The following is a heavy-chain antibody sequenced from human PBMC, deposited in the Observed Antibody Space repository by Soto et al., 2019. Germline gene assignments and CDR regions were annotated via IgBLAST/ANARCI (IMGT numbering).Heavy chain of an antibody. CDR3: ARRSSGWYFDY. CDR1: GFTFSSYA. Sequence: EVQLLESGGGLVQPGGSLRLSCAASGFTFSSYAMSWVRQAPGKGLEWVSVISGSDGSTYYADSVKDRFTISRDNAKNPLYLQMNSLRAEDTAVYYCARRSSGWYFDYWGQGTLVTVSS. V-gene: IGHV3-23*01. CDR2: ISGSDGST. J-gene: IGHJ4*02. D-gene: IGHD6-19*01.